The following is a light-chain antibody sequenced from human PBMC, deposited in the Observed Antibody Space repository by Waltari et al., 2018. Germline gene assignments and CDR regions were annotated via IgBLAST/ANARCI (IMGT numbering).Light chain of an antibody. Sequence: DIQMTQSPPTLSASVGDRITMSCRASQSISNWSAWYQQKPGKAPKLLIYKASDLETGVPSRFSGSGSGTEFTLTISSLQPDDFATYYCQHYNSYPYTFGQGTKLEIK. CDR1: QSISNW. J-gene: IGKJ2*01. V-gene: IGKV1-5*03. CDR2: KAS. CDR3: QHYNSYPYT.